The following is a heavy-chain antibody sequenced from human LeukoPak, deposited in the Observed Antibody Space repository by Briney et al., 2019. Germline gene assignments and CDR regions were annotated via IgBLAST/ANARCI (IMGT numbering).Heavy chain of an antibody. CDR1: RASISPYY. J-gene: IGHJ4*02. D-gene: IGHD3-10*01. Sequence: PSETLSLTCTVSRASISPYYWTWIRQPAGKGLEWIGHVHTSGSTNYNPSLKSRVTMSIDTSTNQFSLKLNSLTAADTAVYYCAKEGMIRGVIDYWGQGALDTVSS. CDR3: AKEGMIRGVIDY. CDR2: VHTSGST. V-gene: IGHV4-4*07.